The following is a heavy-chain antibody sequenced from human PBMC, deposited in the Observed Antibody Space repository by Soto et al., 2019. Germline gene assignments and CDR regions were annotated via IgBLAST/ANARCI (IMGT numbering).Heavy chain of an antibody. CDR2: IIPIFGTA. CDR3: AKDATVTTLYYFDY. V-gene: IGHV1-69*13. J-gene: IGHJ4*02. Sequence: GASVKVSCKASGGTFSSYAISWVRQAPGQGLEWMGGIIPIFGTANYAQKFQGRVTITADESTSTAYMELSSLRAEDTAVYYCAKDATVTTLYYFDYWGQGTLVTVSS. CDR1: GGTFSSYA. D-gene: IGHD4-4*01.